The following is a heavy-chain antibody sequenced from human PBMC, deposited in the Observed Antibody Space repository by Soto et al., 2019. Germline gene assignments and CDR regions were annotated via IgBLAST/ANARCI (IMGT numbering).Heavy chain of an antibody. CDR2: IIPIFGTA. CDR1: GGTFSSYA. J-gene: IGHJ6*02. Sequence: QVQLVQSGAEVKKPGSSVKVSCKASGGTFSSYAISWVRQAPGQGLEWLGGIIPIFGTANYAQKFQGRVTITADESTRTAYMGRSSLRFEDTAVYYCAGSVVKYSYYGMDVWGQGTTVTVSS. V-gene: IGHV1-69*12. D-gene: IGHD3-22*01. CDR3: AGSVVKYSYYGMDV.